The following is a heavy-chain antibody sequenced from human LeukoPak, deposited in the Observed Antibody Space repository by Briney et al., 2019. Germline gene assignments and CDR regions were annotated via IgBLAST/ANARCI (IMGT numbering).Heavy chain of an antibody. Sequence: KTGEPLKISCKGSGYSFTSYWISWVRQMPGKGLEWXGXXXPSDSYTNYSPSFQGHVTISADKSISTAYLQWSSLKASDTAMYYCAAYMGCSGGSCVPNFDPWGQGTLVTVSS. CDR3: AAYMGCSGGSCVPNFDP. D-gene: IGHD2-15*01. J-gene: IGHJ5*02. V-gene: IGHV5-10-1*01. CDR1: GYSFTSYW. CDR2: XXPSDSYT.